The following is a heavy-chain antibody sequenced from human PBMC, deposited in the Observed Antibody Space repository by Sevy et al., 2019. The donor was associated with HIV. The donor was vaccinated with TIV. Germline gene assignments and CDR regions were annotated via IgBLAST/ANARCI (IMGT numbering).Heavy chain of an antibody. D-gene: IGHD3-3*01. CDR2: ISGSGGST. J-gene: IGHJ6*02. CDR1: GFSFSSYA. V-gene: IGHV3-23*01. CDR3: AGRPGLGGVILTGVLDV. Sequence: GGSLRLSCAASGFSFSSYAMSWVRQTPGKGLQWVSVISGSGGSTYYADSVKGRFTIFRDNSRNTVYLQMNSLRAEDTAVYYCAGRPGLGGVILTGVLDVWGQGTTVTVSS.